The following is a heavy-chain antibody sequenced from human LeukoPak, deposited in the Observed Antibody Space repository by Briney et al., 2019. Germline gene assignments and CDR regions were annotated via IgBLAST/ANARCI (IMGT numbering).Heavy chain of an antibody. Sequence: SETLSLTCTVSGGSISSYYWSWIRQPPGKGLEWIGYIYYSGSTYCNPSLKSRVTISVDTSKNQFSLKLSSVTAADTAVYYCAGLIRPGWFDPWGQGTLVTVSS. D-gene: IGHD1-14*01. V-gene: IGHV4-59*08. CDR3: AGLIRPGWFDP. J-gene: IGHJ5*02. CDR1: GGSISSYY. CDR2: IYYSGST.